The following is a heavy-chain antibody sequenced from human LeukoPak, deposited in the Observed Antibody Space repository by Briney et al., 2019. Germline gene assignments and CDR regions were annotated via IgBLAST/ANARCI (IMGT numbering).Heavy chain of an antibody. J-gene: IGHJ6*03. CDR2: INHSGST. CDR1: GGSFSGYY. Sequence: SETLSLTCAVYGGSFSGYYWGWIRQPPGKELVWIGEINHSGSTNYNPSLKSRVTISVDTSKNQFSLKLSSVTAADTAVYYCARGGGYYYYYYYMDVWGKGTTVTVSS. V-gene: IGHV4-34*01. CDR3: ARGGGYYYYYYYMDV.